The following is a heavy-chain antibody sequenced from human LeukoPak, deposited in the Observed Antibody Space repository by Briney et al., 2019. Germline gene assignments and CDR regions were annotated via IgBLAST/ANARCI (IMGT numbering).Heavy chain of an antibody. J-gene: IGHJ4*02. Sequence: SETLSLTCTVSGDSISSSKKYWGWVRQPPGKGLEWIGSIYYSGNTYYNPSLKSRVTISLDTSRNQFSLKLSSVTAADTAVYYCARLGGSYPYYFDYWGQGTLVTVSS. D-gene: IGHD1-26*01. CDR1: GDSISSSKKY. CDR3: ARLGGSYPYYFDY. V-gene: IGHV4-39*01. CDR2: IYYSGNT.